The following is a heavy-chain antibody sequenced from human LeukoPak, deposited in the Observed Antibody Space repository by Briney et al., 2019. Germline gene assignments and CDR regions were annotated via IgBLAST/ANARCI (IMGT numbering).Heavy chain of an antibody. CDR3: ARVVSVTIFGVVTIEGAFDI. Sequence: PSETLSLTCAVYGGSFSGYYWSWIRQPPGKGLEWIGEINHSGSTNYNPSLKSRVTISVDTSKNQFSLKLSSVTAADAAVYYCARVVSVTIFGVVTIEGAFDIWGQGTMVTVSS. CDR1: GGSFSGYY. D-gene: IGHD3-3*01. V-gene: IGHV4-34*01. CDR2: INHSGST. J-gene: IGHJ3*02.